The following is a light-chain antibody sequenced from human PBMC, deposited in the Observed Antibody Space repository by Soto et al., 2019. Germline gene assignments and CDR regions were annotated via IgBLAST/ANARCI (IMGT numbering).Light chain of an antibody. CDR1: SSDVGGYNY. Sequence: QSALTQPASVSGSPGQSITISCTGTSSDVGGYNYVSWYQRHPGKAPKLMIYDVSNRPSGVSNRFSGSKSGNTASLTISGLQAEDEADYYCSSYTSSSTPYLVFGGGTKLTVL. CDR3: SSYTSSSTPYLV. CDR2: DVS. J-gene: IGLJ2*01. V-gene: IGLV2-14*01.